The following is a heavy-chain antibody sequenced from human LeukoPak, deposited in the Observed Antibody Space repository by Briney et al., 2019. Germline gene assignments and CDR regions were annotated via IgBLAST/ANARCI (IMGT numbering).Heavy chain of an antibody. J-gene: IGHJ4*02. CDR2: IYPGDSDT. CDR1: GYRFTNYW. V-gene: IGHV5-51*01. CDR3: ARRVGTQYYFDY. Sequence: GESLKISCQASGYRFTNYWIGWVRQMPGKGLEWMGIIYPGDSDTRYSPSFQGQVTISADKSTSTAYLQWSSLKASDTAMYYCARRVGTQYYFDYWGQGTLVTVSS. D-gene: IGHD7-27*01.